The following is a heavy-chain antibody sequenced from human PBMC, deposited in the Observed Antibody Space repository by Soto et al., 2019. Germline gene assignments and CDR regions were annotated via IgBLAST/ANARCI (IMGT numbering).Heavy chain of an antibody. Sequence: GASLKGSRKGSVYTFSSYGISRGRTAPGQGLEWMGWISAYNGNTNYAQKLQGRVTMTTDTSTSTAYMELRSLRSDDTAVYYCARDNSYGYGRYFDLWGRGTLVTVSS. CDR1: VYTFSSYG. J-gene: IGHJ2*01. CDR2: ISAYNGNT. D-gene: IGHD5-18*01. V-gene: IGHV1-18*01. CDR3: ARDNSYGYGRYFDL.